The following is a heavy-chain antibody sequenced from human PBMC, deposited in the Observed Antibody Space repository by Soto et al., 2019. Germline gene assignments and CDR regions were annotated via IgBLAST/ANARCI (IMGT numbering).Heavy chain of an antibody. CDR2: INHSGST. V-gene: IGHV4-34*01. J-gene: IGHJ6*03. CDR3: ARVTVTTPMDFYYYMDV. CDR1: GGSFSGYY. Sequence: ETLSLTCAVYGGSFSGYYWSWIRHPPGKGLEWIGEINHSGSTNYNPSLKSRVTISVDTSKNQFSLKLSSVTAADTAVYYCARVTVTTPMDFYYYMDVWGKGTTVTVSS. D-gene: IGHD4-17*01.